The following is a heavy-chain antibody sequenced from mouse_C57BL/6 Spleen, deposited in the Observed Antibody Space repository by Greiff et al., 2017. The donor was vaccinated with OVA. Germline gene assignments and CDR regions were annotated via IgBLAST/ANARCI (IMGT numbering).Heavy chain of an antibody. Sequence: EVNLVESGEGLVKPGGSLKLSCAASGFTFSSYAMSWVRQTPEKRLEWVAYISSGGDYIYYADTVKGRFTISRDNARNTLYLQMSSLKSEDTAMYYCTREGTTVVNDYYAMDYWGQGTSVTVSS. CDR1: GFTFSSYA. CDR2: ISSGGDYI. V-gene: IGHV5-9-1*02. CDR3: TREGTTVVNDYYAMDY. D-gene: IGHD1-1*01. J-gene: IGHJ4*01.